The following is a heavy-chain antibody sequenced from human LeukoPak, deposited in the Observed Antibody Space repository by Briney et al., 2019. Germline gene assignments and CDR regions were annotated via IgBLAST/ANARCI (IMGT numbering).Heavy chain of an antibody. CDR3: AKGRSGDIVVVVAAEFDY. Sequence: GGSLRLSCAASGFTFSSYSMNWVRQAPGKGLEWVSSISSSSSYIYYADSVKGRFTISRDNAKNSLYLQMNSLRAEDTAVYYCAKGRSGDIVVVVAAEFDYWGQGTLVTVSS. J-gene: IGHJ4*02. D-gene: IGHD2-15*01. CDR1: GFTFSSYS. CDR2: ISSSSSYI. V-gene: IGHV3-21*01.